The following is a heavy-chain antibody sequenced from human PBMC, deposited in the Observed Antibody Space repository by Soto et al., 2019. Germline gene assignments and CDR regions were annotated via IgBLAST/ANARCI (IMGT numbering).Heavy chain of an antibody. D-gene: IGHD3-10*01. CDR1: GGSISGYF. Sequence: KPSETLSLTCTVSGGSISGYFWTWIRQPPGKGLEWIGYISHTGITNYNSSLKSRVTMSVDTSKNQFSLRVSSLTAADTAVYYCARKEYYFDYWGQGILVTVSS. CDR2: ISHTGIT. J-gene: IGHJ4*02. V-gene: IGHV4-59*01. CDR3: ARKEYYFDY.